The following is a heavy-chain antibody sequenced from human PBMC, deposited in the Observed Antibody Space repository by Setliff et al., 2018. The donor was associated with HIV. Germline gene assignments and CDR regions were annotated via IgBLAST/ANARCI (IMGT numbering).Heavy chain of an antibody. CDR1: GFRFRNYG. D-gene: IGHD6-19*01. CDR3: TRVGSSVWTPFDY. CDR2: VSGGSDFI. Sequence: GESLKISCAASGFRFRNYGMNWVRQAPGKGPEWVSSVSGGSDFIYYADSVKGRFTIARDDAKNSLYLQMNRLRADDTALYYCTRVGSSVWTPFDYWGQGTLVTVSS. J-gene: IGHJ4*02. V-gene: IGHV3-21*01.